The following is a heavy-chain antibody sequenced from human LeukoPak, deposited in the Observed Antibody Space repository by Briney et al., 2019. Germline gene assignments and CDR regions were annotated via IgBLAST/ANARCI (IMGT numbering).Heavy chain of an antibody. Sequence: GGSLRLSCAASGFIFSSYEMNWVRQAPGKGLEWVSYISSRGGAIYYADSLKGRFTISRDNAKNSLYLQMSSLRAEDTAVYYCAKLTEVAPTRPQGFDLWGRGTLVTVSS. V-gene: IGHV3-48*03. J-gene: IGHJ2*01. CDR1: GFIFSSYE. CDR3: AKLTEVAPTRPQGFDL. D-gene: IGHD5-12*01. CDR2: ISSRGGAI.